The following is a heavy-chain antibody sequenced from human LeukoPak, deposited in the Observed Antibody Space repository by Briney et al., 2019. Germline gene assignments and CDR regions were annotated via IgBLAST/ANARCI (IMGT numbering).Heavy chain of an antibody. D-gene: IGHD3-9*01. Sequence: GASLRLTCAASGFCFSTYYVSWVRQPPGKGLEWVSGITDTGGTTYYADSVKGRFTIYRDNPRNTLYLPMNSLRAEDTAVYYSAKWGDYDVLTGYYDPDNWGQGALVTVSS. V-gene: IGHV3-23*01. J-gene: IGHJ4*02. CDR1: GFCFSTYY. CDR2: ITDTGGTT. CDR3: AKWGDYDVLTGYYDPDN.